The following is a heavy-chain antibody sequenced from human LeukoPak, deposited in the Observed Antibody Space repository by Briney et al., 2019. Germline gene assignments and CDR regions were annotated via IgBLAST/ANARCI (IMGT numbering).Heavy chain of an antibody. D-gene: IGHD6-19*01. V-gene: IGHV1-69*13. CDR1: GGTFSSYA. CDR3: ARDNIAVAGTGPGYFDY. Sequence: SVKVSCKASGGTFSSYAISWVRQAPGQRLEWMGGIIPIFGTANYAQKFQGRVTITADESTSTAYMELSSLRSEDTAVYYCARDNIAVAGTGPGYFDYWGQGTLVTVSS. J-gene: IGHJ4*02. CDR2: IIPIFGTA.